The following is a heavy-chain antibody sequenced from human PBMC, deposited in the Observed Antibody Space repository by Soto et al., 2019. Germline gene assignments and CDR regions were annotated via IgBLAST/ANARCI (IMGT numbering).Heavy chain of an antibody. D-gene: IGHD6-19*01. V-gene: IGHV3-7*01. CDR3: ARVLRSSGWDGYYYYYYMDV. J-gene: IGHJ6*03. CDR1: GFTFSSYW. Sequence: GGSLRLSCAASGFTFSSYWMSWVRQAPGKGLEWVANIKQDGSEKYYVDSVKGRFTISRDNAKNSLYLQMNSLRAEDTAVYYCARVLRSSGWDGYYYYYYMDVWGKGTTVTVPS. CDR2: IKQDGSEK.